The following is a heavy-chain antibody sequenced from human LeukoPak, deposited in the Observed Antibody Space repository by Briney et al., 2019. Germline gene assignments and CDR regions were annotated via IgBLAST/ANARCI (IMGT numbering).Heavy chain of an antibody. CDR1: GFTFSSYA. Sequence: GGSLRLSCAASGFTFSSYAMHWVRQAPGKGLEWVAVISYDGSNKYYADSVKGRFTISRDNSKNTLYLQMNSLRAEDTAVYYCARDYCSGGSCPTDSWGQGTLVTVSS. V-gene: IGHV3-30-3*01. CDR2: ISYDGSNK. D-gene: IGHD2-15*01. J-gene: IGHJ4*02. CDR3: ARDYCSGGSCPTDS.